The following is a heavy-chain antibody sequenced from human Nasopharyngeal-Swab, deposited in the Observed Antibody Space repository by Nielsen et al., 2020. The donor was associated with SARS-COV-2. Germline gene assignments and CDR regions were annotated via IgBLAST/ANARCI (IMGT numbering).Heavy chain of an antibody. Sequence: GGSLRLSCSASGFTFTSYAMNWVRQAPGKGLEFVSAIDNNGGATYYADSVKGRFTNSRDNSKSTLYLQLSSLRGDDTAVYYCVKAWRYIYPSYMDVWGKGTTIIVSS. J-gene: IGHJ6*03. CDR1: GFTFTSYA. D-gene: IGHD3-3*01. V-gene: IGHV3-64D*06. CDR3: VKAWRYIYPSYMDV. CDR2: IDNNGGAT.